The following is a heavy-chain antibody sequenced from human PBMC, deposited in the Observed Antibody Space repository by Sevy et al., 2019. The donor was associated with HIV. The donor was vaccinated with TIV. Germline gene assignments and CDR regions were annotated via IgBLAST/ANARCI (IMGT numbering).Heavy chain of an antibody. CDR3: ARRRVLVPEIDS. CDR2: IYYSGST. D-gene: IGHD2-8*02. J-gene: IGHJ4*02. CDR1: GDSMTSNNYY. V-gene: IGHV4-39*01. Sequence: LPETLSLVCTVSGDSMTSNNYYWGWIRQPPGKGLEWIGSIYYSGSTHYNPSLKSRVTISADTSNNQFSLNLRSVTVADTALYYCARRRVLVPEIDSWGQGTLVTVSS.